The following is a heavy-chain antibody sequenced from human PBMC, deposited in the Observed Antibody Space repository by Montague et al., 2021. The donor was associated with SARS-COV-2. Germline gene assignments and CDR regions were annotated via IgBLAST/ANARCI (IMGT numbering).Heavy chain of an antibody. Sequence: SETLSLTCSVSGSCIGAAGSGGHTPEPQSPVQVLCRSHYLHSNAYYNPSLNSRVTISLDTFNNQFSLRLTSVTTSDTAYYYCARGRVTRAGFDYWGQGIRVIVSS. V-gene: IGHV4-38-2*02. J-gene: IGHJ4*02. CDR1: GSCIGAAGS. D-gene: IGHD2-21*02. CDR2: HYLHSNA. CDR3: ARGRVTRAGFDY.